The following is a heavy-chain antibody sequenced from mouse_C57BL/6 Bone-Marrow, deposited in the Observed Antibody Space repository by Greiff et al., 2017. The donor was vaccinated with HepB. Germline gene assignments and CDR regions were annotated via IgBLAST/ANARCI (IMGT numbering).Heavy chain of an antibody. CDR1: GFNIKDDY. D-gene: IGHD2-1*01. CDR3: TVFYYGNPGWFAY. Sequence: DVKLQESGAELVRPGASVKLSCTASGFNIKDDYMHWVKQRPEQGLEWIGWIDPENGDTEYASKFQGKATITADTSSNTAYLQLSSLTSEDTAVYYCTVFYYGNPGWFAYWGQGTLVTVSA. J-gene: IGHJ3*01. V-gene: IGHV14-4*01. CDR2: IDPENGDT.